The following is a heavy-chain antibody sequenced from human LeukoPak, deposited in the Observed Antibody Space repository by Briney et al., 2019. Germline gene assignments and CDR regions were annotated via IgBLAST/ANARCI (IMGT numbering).Heavy chain of an antibody. V-gene: IGHV3-7*03. CDR1: GFTFSSYW. CDR2: IKQDGSVK. J-gene: IGHJ4*02. Sequence: GGSLRLSCAASGFTFSSYWMTRVRQAPGKGLEWVANIKQDGSVKYYVDSVKGRFTISRDNAKNSLYLQMNSLRAEDTAIYNCARIGYSSSSLDFWGRGTLVTVSS. CDR3: ARIGYSSSSLDF. D-gene: IGHD6-6*01.